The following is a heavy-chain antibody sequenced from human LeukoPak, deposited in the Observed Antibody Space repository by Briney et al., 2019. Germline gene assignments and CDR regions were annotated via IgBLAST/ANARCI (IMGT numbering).Heavy chain of an antibody. CDR2: ISSSGSTI. CDR1: GFTFSSYE. D-gene: IGHD3-10*01. CDR3: ASYVYGSGSYYNRGSDFDY. Sequence: GGSLRLSCAASGFTFSSYEMNWVRQAPGKGLEWVSYISSSGSTIYYADSVKGRFTISRDNAKNSLYLQMNSLRAEDTAVYYCASYVYGSGSYYNRGSDFDYWGQGTLVTVSS. V-gene: IGHV3-48*03. J-gene: IGHJ4*02.